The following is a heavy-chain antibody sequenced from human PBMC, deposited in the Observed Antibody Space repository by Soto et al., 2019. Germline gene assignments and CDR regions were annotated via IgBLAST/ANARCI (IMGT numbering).Heavy chain of an antibody. CDR2: ISAYIGNT. Sequence: ASVKVSRKASGYTFTSYCIRWVRQAPGQGLEGMGWISAYIGNTNYAQKLQGRVTMTTDTSTSTAYMELRSLRSDDTAVYYCARDTGPYCISTSCYPKNYYYYYGMDVWGQGTTVTVSS. V-gene: IGHV1-18*01. D-gene: IGHD2-2*01. J-gene: IGHJ6*02. CDR1: GYTFTSYC. CDR3: ARDTGPYCISTSCYPKNYYYYYGMDV.